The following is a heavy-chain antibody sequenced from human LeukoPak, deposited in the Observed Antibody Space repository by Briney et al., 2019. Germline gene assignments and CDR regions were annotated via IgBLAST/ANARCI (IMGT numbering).Heavy chain of an antibody. Sequence: GGSLRLSCVASGFTFSSYAMGWVRQAPGKRPEWVSSLTESGGNTYYVDSVKGRFTISRDNSKNTLYLHMNRLRAEDTAMYYCAKKRDAFDIWGQGTVVAVSS. CDR2: LTESGGNT. CDR1: GFTFSSYA. D-gene: IGHD5-24*01. CDR3: AKKRDAFDI. J-gene: IGHJ3*02. V-gene: IGHV3-23*01.